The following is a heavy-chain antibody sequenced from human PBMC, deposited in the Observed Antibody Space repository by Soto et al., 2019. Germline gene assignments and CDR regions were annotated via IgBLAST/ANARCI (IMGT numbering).Heavy chain of an antibody. D-gene: IGHD3-22*01. CDR2: ISWNSGSI. V-gene: IGHV3-9*01. J-gene: IGHJ3*02. Sequence: VQLVESGGGLVQPGRSLRLSCAASGFTFDDYAMHWVRQAPGKGLEWVSGISWNSGSIGYADSVKGRFTISRDNAKNSLYLQMNSLRAEDTALYYCAKDQDYYDSSGYNAFDIWGQGTMVTVSS. CDR1: GFTFDDYA. CDR3: AKDQDYYDSSGYNAFDI.